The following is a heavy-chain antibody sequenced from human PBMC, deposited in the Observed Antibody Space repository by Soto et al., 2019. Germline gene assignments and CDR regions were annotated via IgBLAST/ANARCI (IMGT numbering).Heavy chain of an antibody. Sequence: PGGSLRLSCAASGFTFSTYAMNWVRQAPGKGLEWVSSLSASGTGTHYTDSVKGRFTISRDNSKNTLYLQINSLRAEDTAVYYCAKAIGMYSGTCFNNWGLGTLVTVSS. V-gene: IGHV3-23*01. J-gene: IGHJ4*02. CDR2: LSASGTGT. D-gene: IGHD3-10*01. CDR1: GFTFSTYA. CDR3: AKAIGMYSGTCFNN.